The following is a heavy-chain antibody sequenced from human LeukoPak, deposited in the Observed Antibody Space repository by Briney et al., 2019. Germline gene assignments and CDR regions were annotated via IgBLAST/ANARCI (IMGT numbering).Heavy chain of an antibody. Sequence: PGGSLRLSCAASGFTFSNYAMSWVRQAPGKGLEWVSAISGSGGNTYYADSVKGRFTISRDNSKNTLFLQMNSLRAEDTAVYYRAKEAQGCSITSCYFDSWGQGTLVTVSS. D-gene: IGHD2-2*01. CDR2: ISGSGGNT. J-gene: IGHJ4*02. V-gene: IGHV3-23*01. CDR1: GFTFSNYA. CDR3: AKEAQGCSITSCYFDS.